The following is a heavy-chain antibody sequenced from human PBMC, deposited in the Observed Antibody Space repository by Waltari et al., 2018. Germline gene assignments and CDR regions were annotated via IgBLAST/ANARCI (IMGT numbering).Heavy chain of an antibody. CDR2: ISWKSNKI. CDR3: GRDAFGNTVGGVFDH. V-gene: IGHV3-9*01. CDR1: GFLFEASA. D-gene: IGHD3-16*01. J-gene: IGHJ4*02. Sequence: DVQLVESGLALLQLGKYVRLSRAGFGFLFEASAMHRVQQVPGDGLEWVAGISWKSNKIVYADSVKGRFTISRENADKSLFLEMENVRVEDTALYDCGRDAFGNTVGGVFDHWGQGTLRTVTS.